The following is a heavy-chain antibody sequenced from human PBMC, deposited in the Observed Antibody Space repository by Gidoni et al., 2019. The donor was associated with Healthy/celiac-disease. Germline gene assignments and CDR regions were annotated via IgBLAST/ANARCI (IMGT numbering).Heavy chain of an antibody. J-gene: IGHJ4*02. D-gene: IGHD6-19*01. CDR2: ISWDGGST. CDR1: GFTFYDYT. V-gene: IGHV3-43*01. Sequence: EVQLVESGGVVVQPVGSLRLSCAASGFTFYDYTMHGVSQAPGKGLEWVSLISWDGGSTYYADSVKGRFTISRDNSKNSLYLQMNSLRTEDTALYYCAKDIGAVAGRGLDYWGQGTLVTVSS. CDR3: AKDIGAVAGRGLDY.